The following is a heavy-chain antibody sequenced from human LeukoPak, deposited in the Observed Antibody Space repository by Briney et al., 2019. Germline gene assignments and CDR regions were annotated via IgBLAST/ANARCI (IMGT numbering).Heavy chain of an antibody. J-gene: IGHJ4*02. CDR3: ARGSYYDSSGYSTHFFGY. D-gene: IGHD3-22*01. V-gene: IGHV3-64*01. CDR2: ISSNGGST. Sequence: GGSLRLSCAASGFTFSSYAMHWVRQAPGKGLEYVSAISSNGGSTYYANSVKGRFTISRDNSKNTLYLQMGSLRAEDMAVYYCARGSYYDSSGYSTHFFGYWGQGTLVTVSS. CDR1: GFTFSSYA.